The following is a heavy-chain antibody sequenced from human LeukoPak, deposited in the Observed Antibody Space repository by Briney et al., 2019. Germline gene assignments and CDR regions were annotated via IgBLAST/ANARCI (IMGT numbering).Heavy chain of an antibody. Sequence: PGGSLRLSCAASGFTFNTYTMNWVRQPPGKGLEWIGEINHSGSTNYNPSLKSRVTISVDTSKNQFSLKLSSVTAADTAVYYCARGLCSSTSCYSWNRRSWFDPWGQGTPVTVSS. J-gene: IGHJ5*02. CDR2: INHSGST. CDR3: ARGLCSSTSCYSWNRRSWFDP. V-gene: IGHV4-34*01. D-gene: IGHD2-2*01. CDR1: GFTFNTYT.